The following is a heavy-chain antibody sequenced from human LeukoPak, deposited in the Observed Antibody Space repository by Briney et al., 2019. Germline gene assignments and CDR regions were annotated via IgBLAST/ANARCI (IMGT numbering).Heavy chain of an antibody. CDR1: GFTFRSYW. CDR2: IKQDGSEK. CDR3: ARDKALMLRGVIIRENYYYYMDV. V-gene: IGHV3-7*01. Sequence: PGGSLRLSCAAFGFTFRSYWMSWVRQAPGKGLEWVANIKQDGSEKYFVDSVKGRFTISRDNAKNSLYLQMNSLRAEDTAVYYCARDKALMLRGVIIRENYYYYMDVWGKGTTVTISS. J-gene: IGHJ6*03. D-gene: IGHD3-10*01.